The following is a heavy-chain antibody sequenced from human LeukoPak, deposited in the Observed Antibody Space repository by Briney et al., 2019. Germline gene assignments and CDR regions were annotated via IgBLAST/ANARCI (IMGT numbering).Heavy chain of an antibody. CDR2: IYYSGST. V-gene: IGHV4-31*03. Sequence: SQTLSLTCTVSGGSISSGAYYWTWIRQHPGKGLEWIGYIYYSGSTYNNPSLKSRVTMSVDTSKNQFSLKLSSVTAADTAVYYCARSLDLAGAFDIWGQGTMVTVSS. D-gene: IGHD3/OR15-3a*01. CDR3: ARSLDLAGAFDI. J-gene: IGHJ3*02. CDR1: GGSISSGAYY.